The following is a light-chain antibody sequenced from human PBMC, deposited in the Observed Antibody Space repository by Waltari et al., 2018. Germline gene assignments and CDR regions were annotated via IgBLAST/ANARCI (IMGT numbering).Light chain of an antibody. Sequence: QSALTQPRPVSGSPGQSVTISCTGTSSDVGGYNYVSWYQHPPGKAPKLIIYDVTKRPSGVPDRFSASKSDNTASLTISGLQAEDEADYYCCSYAGSITFWVFGGGTKLTVL. V-gene: IGLV2-11*01. CDR3: CSYAGSITFWV. CDR2: DVT. J-gene: IGLJ3*02. CDR1: SSDVGGYNY.